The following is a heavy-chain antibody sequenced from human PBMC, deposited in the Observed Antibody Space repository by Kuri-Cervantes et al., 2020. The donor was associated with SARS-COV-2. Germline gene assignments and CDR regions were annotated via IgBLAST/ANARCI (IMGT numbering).Heavy chain of an antibody. D-gene: IGHD1-26*01. CDR2: IYSGGST. J-gene: IGHJ6*02. Sequence: GGSLRLSCAASGFTVSSNYMSWVRQAPGKGLEWVSVIYSGGSTYYADSVKGRFTISRDNSKNTLYLQMNSLRAEDTAVYYCASSGSPYYYYGMDGWGQGTTVTVSS. CDR1: GFTVSSNY. CDR3: ASSGSPYYYYGMDG. V-gene: IGHV3-66*01.